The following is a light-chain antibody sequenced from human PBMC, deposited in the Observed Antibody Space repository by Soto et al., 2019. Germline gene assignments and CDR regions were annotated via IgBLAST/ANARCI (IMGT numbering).Light chain of an antibody. J-gene: IGKJ4*01. CDR3: QQSYHTPPGLA. Sequence: DIQMTQSPSSLSASIGDRVTITCRASQRINTYLNWYQQKLGKAPKLLIYAASTLQSGVPSRFSGSGSGTEFTLTISSMQPEDFATYYGQQSYHTPPGLAFGGGTKVQIK. CDR2: AAS. V-gene: IGKV1-39*01. CDR1: QRINTY.